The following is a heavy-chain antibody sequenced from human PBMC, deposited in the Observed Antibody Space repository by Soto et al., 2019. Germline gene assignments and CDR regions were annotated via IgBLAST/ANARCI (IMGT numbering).Heavy chain of an antibody. D-gene: IGHD1-1*01. J-gene: IGHJ4*02. CDR2: ISSTDTYI. CDR3: APENWNPVSTVFEY. CDR1: VFTFSDYF. V-gene: IGHV3-21*01. Sequence: GGSLRLSCAASVFTFSDYFMNLVRQAPGKGLECVSSISSTDTYIYYADSMKGRVTISRDNDKNSLYLQMNSLRAEDTAVYYCAPENWNPVSTVFEYWRKGGLVNVS.